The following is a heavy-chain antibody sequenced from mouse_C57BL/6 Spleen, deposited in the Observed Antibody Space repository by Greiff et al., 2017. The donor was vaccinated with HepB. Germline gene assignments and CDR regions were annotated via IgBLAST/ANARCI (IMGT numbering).Heavy chain of an antibody. CDR3: ARDDAWFAY. CDR2: INYDGSST. J-gene: IGHJ3*01. CDR1: GFTFSDYY. Sequence: EVKLVESEGGLVQPGSSMKLSCTASGFTFSDYYMAWVRQVPEKGLEWVANINYDGSSTHYLDSLKSRFIISRDNAKNILYLQMSSLKSEDTSTYYCARDDAWFAYWGQGTLVTVSA. V-gene: IGHV5-16*01.